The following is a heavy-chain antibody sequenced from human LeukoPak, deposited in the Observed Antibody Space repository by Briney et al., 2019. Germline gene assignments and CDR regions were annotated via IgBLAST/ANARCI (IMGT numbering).Heavy chain of an antibody. CDR1: GFTFSTYG. CDR2: IRYDGSNE. D-gene: IGHD2/OR15-2a*01. Sequence: PGGSLRLSCAVSGFTFSTYGMHWIRQAPGKGLEWVAFIRYDGSNEYADSVKGRFTISRDNSKNTLYLQMNTLRSEDMALYYCAKDTSLYVQADAFDVWGQGTMVTVYS. V-gene: IGHV3-30*02. J-gene: IGHJ3*01. CDR3: AKDTSLYVQADAFDV.